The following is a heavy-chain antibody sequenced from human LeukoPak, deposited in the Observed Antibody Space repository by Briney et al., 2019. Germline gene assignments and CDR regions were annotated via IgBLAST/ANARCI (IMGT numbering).Heavy chain of an antibody. J-gene: IGHJ4*02. CDR1: GFTFSNYA. V-gene: IGHV3-23*01. CDR2: ITNGGTGT. D-gene: IGHD4-17*01. Sequence: AGGSLRLSCVASGFTFSNYAMCWVRQAPGRGLEWISAITNGGTGTYYADSVRGRFTISRDNSKNTLYLQIHSLRAEDTALYYCARREPTVTTPYQDYFDYWGQGTLVTVSS. CDR3: ARREPTVTTPYQDYFDY.